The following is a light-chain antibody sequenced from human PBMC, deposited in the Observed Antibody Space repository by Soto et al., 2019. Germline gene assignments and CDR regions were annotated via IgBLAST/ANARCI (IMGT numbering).Light chain of an antibody. CDR2: GAS. Sequence: DIQMTQSPSSLSASVGDRVTITCQASQDVSNYLNWYQQKPGKAPKLLIYGASNLETGVPSRFSGSASGTDFTFTISSLRPEDVGTYYCQQYDNLPFSFGQGTKLEIK. V-gene: IGKV1-33*01. J-gene: IGKJ2*03. CDR3: QQYDNLPFS. CDR1: QDVSNY.